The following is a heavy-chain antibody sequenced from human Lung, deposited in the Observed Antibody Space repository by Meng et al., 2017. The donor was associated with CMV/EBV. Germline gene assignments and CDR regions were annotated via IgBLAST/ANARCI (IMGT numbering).Heavy chain of an antibody. Sequence: QERLSVGGAGLVVCSATQSIHCAVDGWSVNSRNWWSWCRQPPGNGLELIGEICHRGSTNYNPSLKGRVPISVDKSKNQSSLKLSSVTAADTAVYYCASFPPPGKQWLVTDYWGQGTLVTVSS. CDR2: ICHRGST. D-gene: IGHD6-19*01. J-gene: IGHJ4*02. CDR3: ASFPPPGKQWLVTDY. CDR1: GWSVNSRNW. V-gene: IGHV4-4*02.